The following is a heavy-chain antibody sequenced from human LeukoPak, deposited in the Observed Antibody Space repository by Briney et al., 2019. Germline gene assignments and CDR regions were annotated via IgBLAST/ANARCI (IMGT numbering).Heavy chain of an antibody. J-gene: IGHJ4*02. Sequence: ASVKVSCKASGYIFTTYDINWVRQAPGQGLEWMGWMNPNRGNTGYAQKFQGRVTATRNTSISTAYMELSSLRSEDTAVYYCARGYYDTNGYYYRLDFWGQGTLVTVSS. D-gene: IGHD3-22*01. CDR2: MNPNRGNT. CDR1: GYIFTTYD. CDR3: ARGYYDTNGYYYRLDF. V-gene: IGHV1-8*01.